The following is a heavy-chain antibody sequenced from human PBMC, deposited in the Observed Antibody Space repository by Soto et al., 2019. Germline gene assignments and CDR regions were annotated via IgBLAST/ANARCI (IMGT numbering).Heavy chain of an antibody. CDR1: EFSSTTYW. V-gene: IGHV5-51*01. CDR2: IYPDDSRT. Sequence: GESLKISCKGSEFSSTTYWIAWVRQMPGEGLKWMGIIYPDDSRTTYSPSFQGQVTISADKSINTAYLQWSSLKASDTAMYYCTRDLDYGGNSEDFDIWGQGTRVTVSS. CDR3: TRDLDYGGNSEDFDI. D-gene: IGHD4-17*01. J-gene: IGHJ3*02.